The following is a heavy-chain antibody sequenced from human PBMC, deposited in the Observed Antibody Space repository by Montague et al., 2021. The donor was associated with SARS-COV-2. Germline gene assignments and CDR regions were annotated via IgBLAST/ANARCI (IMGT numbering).Heavy chain of an antibody. V-gene: IGHV4-59*12. CDR2: IYYSATT. D-gene: IGHD1-26*01. CDR1: GGSITNYY. Sequence: SETLSLTCTVSGGSITNYYWTWIRQSPGRGLEWIGYIYYSATTNYNPSLKSRVTMSIDTSKNQFSLSLSSVTAAGSAVYYCARLRRGTYYVSFDPWGQGALVSVSS. J-gene: IGHJ5*02. CDR3: ARLRRGTYYVSFDP.